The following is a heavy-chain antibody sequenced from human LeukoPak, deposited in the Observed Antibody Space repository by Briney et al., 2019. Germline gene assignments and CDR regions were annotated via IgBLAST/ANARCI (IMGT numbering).Heavy chain of an antibody. CDR3: ARVGRYGDYSYYFDY. Sequence: KSSETLSLTCTVSGGSISSGDYYWSWIRQPPGKGLEWIGYIYYSGSTYYNPSLKSRVTISVDTSKNQFSLKLSSVTAADTAVYYCARVGRYGDYSYYFDYWGQGTLVTVSS. D-gene: IGHD4-17*01. J-gene: IGHJ4*02. CDR2: IYYSGST. V-gene: IGHV4-30-4*01. CDR1: GGSISSGDYY.